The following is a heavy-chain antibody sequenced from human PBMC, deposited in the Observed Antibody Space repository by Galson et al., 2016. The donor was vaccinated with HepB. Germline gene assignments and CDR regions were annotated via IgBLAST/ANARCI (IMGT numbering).Heavy chain of an antibody. V-gene: IGHV1-2*02. J-gene: IGHJ4*02. CDR2: INPNNAAT. Sequence: SVKVSCKASGYTFTDYYIHWVRQAPGQGLEWMGWINPNNAATNSAQQFQGRVTMTRDTSISAAYMELSRLRSDDTAVYFCSRVNSGYDNWGQGTLVTFSS. CDR3: SRVNSGYDN. CDR1: GYTFTDYY. D-gene: IGHD5-12*01.